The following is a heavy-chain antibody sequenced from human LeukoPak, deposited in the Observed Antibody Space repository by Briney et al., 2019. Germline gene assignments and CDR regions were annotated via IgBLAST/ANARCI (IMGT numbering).Heavy chain of an antibody. V-gene: IGHV3-11*01. Sequence: GGSLRLSCAASGFTFSDYYMSWIRQAPGKGLEWVLYISSSGSTIYYADSVKGRFTISRDNAKNSLYLQMNSLRAEDTAVYYCARVDSSSWHYYYYYMDVWGKGTTVTVSS. D-gene: IGHD6-13*01. CDR1: GFTFSDYY. CDR3: ARVDSSSWHYYYYYMDV. J-gene: IGHJ6*03. CDR2: ISSSGSTI.